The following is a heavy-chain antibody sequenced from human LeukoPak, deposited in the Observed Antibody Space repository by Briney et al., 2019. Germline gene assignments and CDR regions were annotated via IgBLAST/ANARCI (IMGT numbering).Heavy chain of an antibody. CDR2: ISYDGTNK. V-gene: IGHV3-30*18. J-gene: IGHJ1*01. D-gene: IGHD6-13*01. CDR3: AKASIAAAGGYFQH. CDR1: GFTFSSYG. Sequence: GSLRLSCAASGFTFSSYGMHWVRLAPGKGLEWVALISYDGTNKYYGDSVKGRFTISRDKSKNTLFLQMNSLRAEDTAVYYCAKASIAAAGGYFQHWGQGTLVTVSS.